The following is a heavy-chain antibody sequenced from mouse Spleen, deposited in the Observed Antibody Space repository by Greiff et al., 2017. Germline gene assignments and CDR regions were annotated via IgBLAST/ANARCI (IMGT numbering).Heavy chain of an antibody. CDR2: IRNKANGYTT. D-gene: IGHD4-1*02. V-gene: IGHV7-3*01. CDR1: GFTFTDYY. CDR3: ASSNWDVFDY. J-gene: IGHJ2*01. Sequence: EVKLVESGGGLVQPGGSLSLSCAASGFTFTDYYMSWVRQPPGKALEWLGFIRNKANGYTTEYSASVKGRFTISRDNSQSILYLQMNALRAEDSATYYCASSNWDVFDYWGQGTTLTVSS.